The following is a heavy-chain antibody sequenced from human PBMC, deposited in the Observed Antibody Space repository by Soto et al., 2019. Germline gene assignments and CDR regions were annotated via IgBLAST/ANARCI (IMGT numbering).Heavy chain of an antibody. CDR3: ASKFGELLADAFDI. D-gene: IGHD3-10*01. V-gene: IGHV4-4*02. Sequence: QVQLQESGPGLVKPSGTLSLTCAVSSGSISSRKWWTWVRQSPGKGLEWIGEIYHRGSTNYNPSLKSRVTISIDKSNNQFSLKLSSVTAADTAVYYCASKFGELLADAFDIWGQGTMVTVSS. CDR2: IYHRGST. CDR1: SGSISSRKW. J-gene: IGHJ3*02.